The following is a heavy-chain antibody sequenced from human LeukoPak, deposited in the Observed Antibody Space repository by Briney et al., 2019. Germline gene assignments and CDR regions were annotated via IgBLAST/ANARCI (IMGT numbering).Heavy chain of an antibody. CDR1: GFTFSRYA. CDR2: IWNDGSNQ. V-gene: IGHV3-33*01. CDR3: ARDWYYDSAGYFPY. J-gene: IGHJ4*02. Sequence: GMSLRLSCAASGFTFSRYAMHWVRQAPGKGLEWVAFIWNDGSNQNYADSVKGRFTISGDNSKKMVYVQMNSLRVDDTAVYYCARDWYYDSAGYFPYWGLGTLATVSS. D-gene: IGHD3-22*01.